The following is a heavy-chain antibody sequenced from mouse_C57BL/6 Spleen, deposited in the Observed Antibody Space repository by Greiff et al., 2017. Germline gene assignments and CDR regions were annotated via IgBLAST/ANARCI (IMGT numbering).Heavy chain of an antibody. V-gene: IGHV5-9*01. CDR2: ISGGGGNT. CDR1: GFTFSSYT. D-gene: IGHD2-12*01. J-gene: IGHJ4*01. Sequence: EVQRVESGGGLVKPGGSLKLSCAASGFTFSSYTMSWVRQTPEKRLEWVATISGGGGNTYYPDSVKGRFTISRDNAKNTLYLQMSSLRSEDTALYYCARHRDLLTTNYAMDYWGQGTSVTVSS. CDR3: ARHRDLLTTNYAMDY.